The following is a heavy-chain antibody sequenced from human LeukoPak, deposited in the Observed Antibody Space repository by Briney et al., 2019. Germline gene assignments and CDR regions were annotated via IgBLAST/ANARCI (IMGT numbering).Heavy chain of an antibody. CDR2: ISAYNGNT. V-gene: IGHV1-18*04. CDR1: GYTFTGYY. J-gene: IGHJ4*02. D-gene: IGHD3-3*01. Sequence: ASVKVSCKASGYTFTGYYMHWVRQAPGQGLEWMGWISAYNGNTNYAQKLQGRVTMTTDTSTSTAYMELRSLRSDDTAVYYCAGGITYYDFWSGYPPGYYFDYWGQGTLVTVSS. CDR3: AGGITYYDFWSGYPPGYYFDY.